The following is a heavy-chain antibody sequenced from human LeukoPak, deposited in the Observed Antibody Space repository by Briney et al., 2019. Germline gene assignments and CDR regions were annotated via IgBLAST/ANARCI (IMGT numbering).Heavy chain of an antibody. Sequence: PGGSLRLSCAASGFTFSRYAMHWVRQAPGKGLECVALISYDGSNKYYTDSVRGRFTISRDNSKNTLYLQMNTLRPEDTAVYYCARDETWAGGYIDYWGQGTLVTVSS. V-gene: IGHV3-30-3*01. J-gene: IGHJ4*02. D-gene: IGHD2-8*02. CDR1: GFTFSRYA. CDR2: ISYDGSNK. CDR3: ARDETWAGGYIDY.